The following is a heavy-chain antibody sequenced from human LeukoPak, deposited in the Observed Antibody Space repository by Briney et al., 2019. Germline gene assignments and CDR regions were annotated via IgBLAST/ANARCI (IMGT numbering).Heavy chain of an antibody. J-gene: IGHJ4*02. Sequence: GGSLRLSCAASGFTFSSYAMHWVRQAPGKGLEWVAVISYDGSNKYYADSVKGRFTISRDNSKNTLYLQMNSLRAEDTAVYYCARLQQLIRKGAIDYWGQGTLVTVSS. CDR2: ISYDGSNK. CDR3: ARLQQLIRKGAIDY. D-gene: IGHD6-13*01. V-gene: IGHV3-30*04. CDR1: GFTFSSYA.